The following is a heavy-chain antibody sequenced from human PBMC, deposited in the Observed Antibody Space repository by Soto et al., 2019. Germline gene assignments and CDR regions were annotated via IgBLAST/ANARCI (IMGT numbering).Heavy chain of an antibody. CDR1: GFTFSSYS. D-gene: IGHD1-1*01. CDR2: ISSSSSYI. CDR3: ARYDSPDPTRRFDY. Sequence: GGSLRLSCAASGFTFSSYSMNWVRQAPGKGLEWVSFISSSSSYINYADSVKGRFTISRDTSKATVYLQMSSLRVDDTAVYYCARYDSPDPTRRFDYWGRGSLVTVSS. J-gene: IGHJ4*02. V-gene: IGHV3-21*04.